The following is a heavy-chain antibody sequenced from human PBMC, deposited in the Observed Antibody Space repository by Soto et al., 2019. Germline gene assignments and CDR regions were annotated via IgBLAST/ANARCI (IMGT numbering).Heavy chain of an antibody. V-gene: IGHV3-23*01. CDR1: GFTFSSYA. Sequence: EVQLLESGGGLVQPGGSLRLSCAASGFTFSSYAMSWVRQAPGKGLEWVSAISGSGGSTYYADSVKGRFTISRDNSKNTLYLQMNSMRAEDTAVYDCAKSMSTSTIFGVVINDYYYMDVWGKGTTVTVSS. CDR2: ISGSGGST. J-gene: IGHJ6*03. D-gene: IGHD3-3*01. CDR3: AKSMSTSTIFGVVINDYYYMDV.